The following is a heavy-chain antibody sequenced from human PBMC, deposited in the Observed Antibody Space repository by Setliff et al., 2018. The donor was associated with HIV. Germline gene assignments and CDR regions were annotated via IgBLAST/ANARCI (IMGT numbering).Heavy chain of an antibody. CDR2: IFSTGST. CDR1: GGSISSGTYY. D-gene: IGHD2-8*01. Sequence: SETLSLTCSVSGGSISSGTYYWSWIRQPAGKGLEWIGHIFSTGSTNYNPSLKSRVTISGDTSKNQFSLKLSSVTAADTAMYYCARTGWAQLIQGAWFGPWGQGTLVTVSS. CDR3: ARTGWAQLIQGAWFGP. J-gene: IGHJ5*02. V-gene: IGHV4-61*09.